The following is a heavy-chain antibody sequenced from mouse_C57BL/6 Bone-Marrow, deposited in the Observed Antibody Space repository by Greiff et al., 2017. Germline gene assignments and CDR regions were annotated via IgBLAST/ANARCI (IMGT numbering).Heavy chain of an antibody. CDR3: TTGLLTLD. V-gene: IGHV14-4*01. D-gene: IGHD2-1*01. CDR1: GFNIKDDY. J-gene: IGHJ2*01. CDR2: IDPENGDT. Sequence: VQLQQSGAELVRPGASVKLSCTASGFNIKDDYMHWVKQRPEQGLEWIGWIDPENGDTEYASKFQGKATITADTSSNTAYLQLSSLTSEDTAVYDCTTGLLTLDWGQGTTLTVSS.